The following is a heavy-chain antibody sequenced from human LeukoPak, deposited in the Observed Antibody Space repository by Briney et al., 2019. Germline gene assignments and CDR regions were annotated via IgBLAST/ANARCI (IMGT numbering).Heavy chain of an antibody. J-gene: IGHJ3*01. CDR1: GFTFRSYA. Sequence: PGGSPRLSCEASGFTFRSYAMTWVRQAPGRGLEWVSAISGSGAKTYYADSVKGRFTISRDNSRNTLCLQMNSLGAEDTAVYYCAQGDSYYDFLLSVWGQGTMVTVSS. D-gene: IGHD3-3*01. CDR2: ISGSGAKT. V-gene: IGHV3-23*01. CDR3: AQGDSYYDFLLSV.